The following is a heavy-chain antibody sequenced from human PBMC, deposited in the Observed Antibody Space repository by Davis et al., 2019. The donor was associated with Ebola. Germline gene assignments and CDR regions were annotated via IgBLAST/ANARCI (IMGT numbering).Heavy chain of an antibody. CDR2: ISRSSSTI. J-gene: IGHJ4*02. V-gene: IGHV3-48*02. CDR3: ARDPAYCGGDCYGDYFDY. Sequence: PGESLKISCAASGFTFSTYSMNWVRQAPGKGLEWVSYISRSSSTIYSADSVKGRFTISRDNAKNSVYLQMNSLRDENTAVYYCARDPAYCGGDCYGDYFDYWGQGTLVTVSS. D-gene: IGHD2-21*01. CDR1: GFTFSTYS.